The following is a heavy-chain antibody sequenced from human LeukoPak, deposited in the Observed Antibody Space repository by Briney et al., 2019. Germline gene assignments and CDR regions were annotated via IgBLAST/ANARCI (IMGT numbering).Heavy chain of an antibody. Sequence: PSETLSLTCAVYGGSFSGYYRSWIRQPPGKGLEWIGEINHSGSTNYNPSLKSRVTISVDTSKNQFSLKLSSVTAADTAVYYCARSSSWSSYYFDYWGQGTLVTVSS. CDR3: ARSSSWSSYYFDY. CDR2: INHSGST. CDR1: GGSFSGYY. J-gene: IGHJ4*02. V-gene: IGHV4-34*01. D-gene: IGHD6-13*01.